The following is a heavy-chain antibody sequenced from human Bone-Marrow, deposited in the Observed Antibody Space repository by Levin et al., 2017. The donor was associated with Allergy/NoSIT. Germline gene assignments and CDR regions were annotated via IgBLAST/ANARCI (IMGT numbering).Heavy chain of an antibody. CDR1: GFTFSGSA. J-gene: IGHJ6*03. Sequence: ASVKVSCAASGFTFSGSAMHWVRQTSGKGLEWVGRIRTKANNYATRYAASVKGRFTISRDDSETTAYLEMNDLKTEDTAVYYCSRSSTDWYYYYMDVWGKGTTVIVSS. V-gene: IGHV3-73*01. CDR3: SRSSTDWYYYYMDV. CDR2: IRTKANNYAT. D-gene: IGHD2-2*01.